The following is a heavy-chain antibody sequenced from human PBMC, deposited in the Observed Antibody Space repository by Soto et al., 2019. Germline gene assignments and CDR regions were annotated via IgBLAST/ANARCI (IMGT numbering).Heavy chain of an antibody. V-gene: IGHV3-23*01. CDR1: GFTFSSYA. CDR3: AKDPSYDSSGSYKSYYYYGMDV. J-gene: IGHJ6*02. D-gene: IGHD3-22*01. Sequence: PGGSLRLSCAASGFTFSSYAMCWVRQAPGKGLEWVSAISGSGGSTYYADSVKGRFTISRDNSKNTLYLQMNSLRAEDTAVYYCAKDPSYDSSGSYKSYYYYGMDVWGQGTTVTVSS. CDR2: ISGSGGST.